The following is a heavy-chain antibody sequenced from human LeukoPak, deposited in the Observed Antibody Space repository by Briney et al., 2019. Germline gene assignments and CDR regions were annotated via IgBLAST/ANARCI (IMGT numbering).Heavy chain of an antibody. J-gene: IGHJ3*02. CDR2: IYYSGST. Sequence: SETLSLTCTVSGGSIRSYYWSWTRQPPGKGLEWIGYIYYSGSTNYNPSLKSRVTISVDTSKNQFSLKLSSVTAADTAVYYCARDKKDYYDSSGYYYFAFDIWGQGTMVNVSS. CDR1: GGSIRSYY. D-gene: IGHD3-22*01. CDR3: ARDKKDYYDSSGYYYFAFDI. V-gene: IGHV4-59*01.